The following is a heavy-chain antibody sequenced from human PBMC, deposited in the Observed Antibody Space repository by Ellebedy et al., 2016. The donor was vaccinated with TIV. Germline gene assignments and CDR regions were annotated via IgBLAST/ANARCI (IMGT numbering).Heavy chain of an antibody. J-gene: IGHJ6*02. CDR1: GGSISSSSYY. D-gene: IGHD2-2*01. V-gene: IGHV4-39*01. CDR2: IYYSGRS. CDR3: ARYRSGIVVAPAHYGMDV. Sequence: SETLSLTXTVSGGSISSSSYYWGWIRQPPGKGLEWIGNIYYSGRSYYNPSLKSRVTISVDTSENQFSLKLSSVTAADTAVYFCARYRSGIVVAPAHYGMDVWGRGTTVTVSS.